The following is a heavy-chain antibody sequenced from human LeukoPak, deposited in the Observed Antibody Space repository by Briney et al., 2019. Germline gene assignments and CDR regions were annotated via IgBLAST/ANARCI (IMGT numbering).Heavy chain of an antibody. CDR3: ARVPTIFGVDMYYFDY. D-gene: IGHD3-3*01. CDR2: TYSSGST. V-gene: IGHV4-59*11. CDR1: GGSIRGHY. Sequence: SETLSLTCSVSGGSIRGHYWTWIRQPPGKGLEWIGYTYSSGSTNYNSSHKSRVTISEDKSKNQFSLRVRSVTAADTAVYYCARVPTIFGVDMYYFDYWGQGNLVTVSS. J-gene: IGHJ4*02.